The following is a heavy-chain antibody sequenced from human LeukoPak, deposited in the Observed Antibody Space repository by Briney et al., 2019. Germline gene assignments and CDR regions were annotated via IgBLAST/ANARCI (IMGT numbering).Heavy chain of an antibody. CDR3: ATSPGGVPAAGRRRFDP. CDR1: GGSFSGYY. CDR2: INHSGST. J-gene: IGHJ5*02. Sequence: SETLSLTCAVYGGSFSGYYWSWIRQPPGKGLEWIGEINHSGSTNYNPSLKSRVTISVDTSKNQFSLKLSSVTAADTAVYYCATSPGGVPAAGRRRFDPWGQGTLVTVSS. V-gene: IGHV4-34*01. D-gene: IGHD2-2*01.